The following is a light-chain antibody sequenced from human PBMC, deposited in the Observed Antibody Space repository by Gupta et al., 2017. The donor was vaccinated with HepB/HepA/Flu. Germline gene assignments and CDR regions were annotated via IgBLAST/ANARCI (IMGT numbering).Light chain of an antibody. CDR2: TAS. Sequence: DIQMSQSPSSLSASVGDRVTITCRSSQSILRYLNWFQKKPGKAPNLLIYTASSLQSGVPSRFSGSGSGTDFTLNISSLQPEDFATYYCQQTDSVPPTFGPGTKVDVK. CDR1: QSILRY. CDR3: QQTDSVPPT. J-gene: IGKJ3*01. V-gene: IGKV1-39*01.